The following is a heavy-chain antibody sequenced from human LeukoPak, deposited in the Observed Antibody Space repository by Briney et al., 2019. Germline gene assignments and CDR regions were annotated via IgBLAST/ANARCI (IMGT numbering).Heavy chain of an antibody. Sequence: GGSLRLSCAASGFTFSSYAMSWVRQAPGKGLEWVSAISGSGGSIYYADSVKGRFTISRDNSKNTLYLQMSSLRAEDTAVYYCARDLGHYYDSSGYYYPWGQGTLVTVSS. V-gene: IGHV3-23*01. CDR1: GFTFSSYA. CDR3: ARDLGHYYDSSGYYYP. J-gene: IGHJ5*02. D-gene: IGHD3-22*01. CDR2: ISGSGGSI.